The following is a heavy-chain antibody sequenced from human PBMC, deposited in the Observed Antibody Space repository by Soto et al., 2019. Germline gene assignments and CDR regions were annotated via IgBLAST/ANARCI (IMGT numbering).Heavy chain of an antibody. D-gene: IGHD1-26*01. V-gene: IGHV4-39*01. CDR2: IYYSGST. CDR1: GGSTSSSSYY. J-gene: IGHJ5*02. Sequence: SETLSLTCTVSGGSTSSSSYYRGWIRQPPGKGLEWIGSIYYSGSTYYNPSLKSRVTISVDTSKNQFSLKLSSVTAADTAVYYCARRGRPGGWFDPWGQGTLVTVSS. CDR3: ARRGRPGGWFDP.